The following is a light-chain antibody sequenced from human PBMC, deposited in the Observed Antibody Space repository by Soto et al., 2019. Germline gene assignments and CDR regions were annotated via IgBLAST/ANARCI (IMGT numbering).Light chain of an antibody. V-gene: IGKV3-15*01. Sequence: EIVMTQSPATLSVSPGERATLSCRASQSVSSNLAWYQQKPGQAPRLLIYGASTRATGIPARFSGSGSGTEFTLTISSLQSEDFAVYYCQQYTNWPWKFGQGTKVEIK. CDR1: QSVSSN. J-gene: IGKJ1*01. CDR2: GAS. CDR3: QQYTNWPWK.